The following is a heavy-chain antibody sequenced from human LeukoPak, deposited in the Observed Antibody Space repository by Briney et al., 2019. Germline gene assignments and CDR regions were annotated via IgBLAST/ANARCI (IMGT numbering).Heavy chain of an antibody. D-gene: IGHD2-2*01. V-gene: IGHV3-30*02. CDR2: IRYDGSNK. Sequence: GGSLRLSCAASGLTFSSYGMHWVRQAPGKGLEWVAFIRYDGSNKYYADSVKGRFTISRDNSKNTLYLQMNSLRAEDTAVYYCAKGRTASRKNNIVVVPAAMNPYYMDVWGKGTTVTVSS. CDR3: AKGRTASRKNNIVVVPAAMNPYYMDV. J-gene: IGHJ6*03. CDR1: GLTFSSYG.